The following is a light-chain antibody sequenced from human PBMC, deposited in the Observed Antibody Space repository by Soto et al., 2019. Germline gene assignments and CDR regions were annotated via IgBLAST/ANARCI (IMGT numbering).Light chain of an antibody. CDR2: GAS. V-gene: IGKV3-15*01. CDR3: QQYNNWPPPT. CDR1: QSGSSN. Sequence: EVVLTQSPATLSVSQGERATXXXXXSQSGSSNLAWYQQKPGQAPRLLIYGASTRATGIPARFSGSGSGTEFTLTISSLQSEDFAVYYCQQYNNWPPPTFGQGTRLEIK. J-gene: IGKJ5*01.